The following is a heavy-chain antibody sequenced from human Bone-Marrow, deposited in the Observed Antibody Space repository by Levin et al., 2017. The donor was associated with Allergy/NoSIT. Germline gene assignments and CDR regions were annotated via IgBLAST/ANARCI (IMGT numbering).Heavy chain of an antibody. CDR2: INPNSGGT. Sequence: GASVKVSCKASGYTFAGYYMHWVRQAPGQGLEWMGWINPNSGGTNFAQKFQGRVTMTRDTSISTAYMELSRVRSDDTAVYYCARGLVGADMFDHWGLGTLVTVSS. CDR1: GYTFAGYY. D-gene: IGHD1-26*01. CDR3: ARGLVGADMFDH. J-gene: IGHJ4*02. V-gene: IGHV1-2*02.